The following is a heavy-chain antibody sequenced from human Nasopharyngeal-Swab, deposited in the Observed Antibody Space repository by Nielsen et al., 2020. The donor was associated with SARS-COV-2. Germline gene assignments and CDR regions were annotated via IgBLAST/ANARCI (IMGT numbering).Heavy chain of an antibody. D-gene: IGHD3-9*01. CDR1: RYTFPSYY. CDR2: INPSGGST. V-gene: IGHV1-46*01. CDR3: ARVKILTGYSYFDY. Sequence: SVTVSRQASRYTFPSYYMHWVRQAPGQGLEWMGIINPSGGSTSYAQKFQGRVTMTRDTSTSTVYMELSSLRSEDTAVYYCARVKILTGYSYFDYWGQGTLVTVSS. J-gene: IGHJ4*02.